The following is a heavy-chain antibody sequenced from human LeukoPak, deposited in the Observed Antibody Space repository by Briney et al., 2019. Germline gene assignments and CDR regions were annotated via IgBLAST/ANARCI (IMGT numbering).Heavy chain of an antibody. J-gene: IGHJ4*02. V-gene: IGHV3-21*01. CDR3: ARDRRSHHYFDY. CDR2: ISSSGSYI. CDR1: GFTFSSYS. Sequence: PGGSLRLSCAASGFTFSSYSMNWVRQAPGKGLEWVSSISSSGSYIYYADSVKGRFTISRDNAKNSLYLQMNSLRAEDTAVYYCARDRRSHHYFDYWGQGTLVTVSS.